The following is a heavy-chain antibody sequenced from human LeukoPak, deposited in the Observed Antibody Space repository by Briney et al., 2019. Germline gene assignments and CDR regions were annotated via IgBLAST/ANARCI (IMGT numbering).Heavy chain of an antibody. CDR3: ARVLNGYNIRDYFNY. V-gene: IGHV1-69*05. CDR2: IIPIFGTT. D-gene: IGHD5-24*01. CDR1: GGTFSSYA. J-gene: IGHJ4*02. Sequence: SVKVSCKASGGTFSSYAINWVRQAPGQGLEWMGGIIPIFGTTNYAQKFQGRVTMTRDTSTSTVYMELSSLRSDDTAVYYCARVLNGYNIRDYFNYWGQGTLVTVSS.